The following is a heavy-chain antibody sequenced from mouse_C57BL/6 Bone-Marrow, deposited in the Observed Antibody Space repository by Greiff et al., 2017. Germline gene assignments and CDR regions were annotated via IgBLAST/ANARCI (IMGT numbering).Heavy chain of an antibody. CDR1: GYTFTSYT. J-gene: IGHJ1*03. CDR2: INPSSGYT. Sequence: VQLQQSGAELARPGASVKMSCKASGYTFTSYTMHWVKQRPGQGLEWIGYINPSSGYTKYNQKFKGKATLTADKSSSTAYMHLSSLTSEDSAVYYWARWAFRGRNWYFDVWGTGTTVTVSS. V-gene: IGHV1-4*01. CDR3: ARWAFRGRNWYFDV. D-gene: IGHD6-1*01.